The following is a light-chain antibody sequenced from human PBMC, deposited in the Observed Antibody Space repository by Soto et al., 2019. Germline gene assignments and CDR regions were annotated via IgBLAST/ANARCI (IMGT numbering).Light chain of an antibody. CDR2: RNN. CDR1: SSSIGSNY. V-gene: IGLV1-47*01. Sequence: QSVLTQPPSASGTPGQRVTISCSGSSSSIGSNYLYWYQQFPGTAPKLLIYRNNQRPSGVPDRFSGSKSGTSASLAISGLRSEDEGDYYCAAWDDSLSGVVFGGGTKLTVL. CDR3: AAWDDSLSGVV. J-gene: IGLJ2*01.